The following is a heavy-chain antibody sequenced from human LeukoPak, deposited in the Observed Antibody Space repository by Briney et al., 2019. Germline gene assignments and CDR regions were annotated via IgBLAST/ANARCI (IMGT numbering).Heavy chain of an antibody. D-gene: IGHD3-10*01. J-gene: IGHJ6*03. CDR3: ARGSRGYYYMDV. CDR2: IYYSRST. CDR1: GGSISSSSYY. V-gene: IGHV4-39*07. Sequence: SETLSLTCTVSGGSISSSSYYWGWIRQPPGKGLEWIGSIYYSRSTYYNPSLKSRVTISVDTSKNQFSLKLSSVTAADTAVYYCARGSRGYYYMDVWGKGTTVTVSS.